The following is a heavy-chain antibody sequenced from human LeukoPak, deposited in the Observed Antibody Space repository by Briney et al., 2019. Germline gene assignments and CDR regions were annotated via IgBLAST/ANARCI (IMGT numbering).Heavy chain of an antibody. CDR3: ATQVNGDDAFDI. D-gene: IGHD7-27*01. V-gene: IGHV4-61*01. CDR2: IYYSGST. CDR1: GDSISSGSFY. J-gene: IGHJ3*02. Sequence: SETLSLTCSVSGDSISSGSFYWSWIRQPPGKGPEFIGYIYYSGSTNYNPSLKSRVTMSVDTSKNQFSLKLSSVTAADTAVYYCATQVNGDDAFDIWGQGTMVTVSS.